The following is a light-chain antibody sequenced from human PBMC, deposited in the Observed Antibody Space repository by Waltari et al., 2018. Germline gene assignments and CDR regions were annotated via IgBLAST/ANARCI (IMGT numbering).Light chain of an antibody. J-gene: IGLJ2*01. CDR1: NIGSER. CDR2: YHS. Sequence: SYVVTQSPSVSVAPGETARLTCWGDNIGSERVHWYQQRPGQAPVLVISYHSDRPSGIPERFSGSNSGNTATLTISWVEAEDEADYYCLVWHSTIDHQGVFGGGTKLTVL. V-gene: IGLV3-21*04. CDR3: LVWHSTIDHQGV.